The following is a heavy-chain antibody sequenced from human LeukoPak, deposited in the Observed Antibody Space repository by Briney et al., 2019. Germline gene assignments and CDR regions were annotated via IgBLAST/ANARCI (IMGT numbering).Heavy chain of an antibody. Sequence: TGRSLRLSCAASGFTFSSYAMHWVRQAPGKGLEWVAVISYDGSNKYYADSVKGRFTISRDNSKNTLYLQMNSLRAEDTAVYYCVREDWDGYNPDYWGQGTLVTVSS. D-gene: IGHD5-24*01. J-gene: IGHJ4*02. CDR3: VREDWDGYNPDY. V-gene: IGHV3-30-3*01. CDR2: ISYDGSNK. CDR1: GFTFSSYA.